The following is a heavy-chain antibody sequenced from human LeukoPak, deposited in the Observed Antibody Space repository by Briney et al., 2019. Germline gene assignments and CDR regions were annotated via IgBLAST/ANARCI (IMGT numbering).Heavy chain of an antibody. CDR2: IYYSGST. J-gene: IGHJ3*02. Sequence: SSETLSLTCTVSGGSISSYYWSWIRQPPGKGLEWIGYIYYSGSTNYNPSLKSRVTISVDTSKNQFSLKLSSVTAADTAVYYCARGVYSSTDDAFDIWGQGTMVTVSS. V-gene: IGHV4-59*12. D-gene: IGHD6-13*01. CDR3: ARGVYSSTDDAFDI. CDR1: GGSISSYY.